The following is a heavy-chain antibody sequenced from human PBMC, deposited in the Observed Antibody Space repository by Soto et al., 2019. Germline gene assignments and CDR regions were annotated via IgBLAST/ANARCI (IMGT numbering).Heavy chain of an antibody. CDR1: GFTFSNAW. V-gene: IGHV3-15*01. CDR2: IKSKTDGGTT. D-gene: IGHD6-19*01. CDR3: TTGIAVAGTRFDP. Sequence: EVQLVESGGGLVKPGGSLRLSCAASGFTFSNAWMSWVRQAPGKGLEWVGRIKSKTDGGTTDYAAPVKGRFTISRDDSKNTLYLQMNSLKTEDTAVYYCTTGIAVAGTRFDPLGQGTLVTVSS. J-gene: IGHJ5*02.